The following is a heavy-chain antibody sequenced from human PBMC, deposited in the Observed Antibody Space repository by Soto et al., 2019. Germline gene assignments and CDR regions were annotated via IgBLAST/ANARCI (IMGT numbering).Heavy chain of an antibody. CDR3: AKDLGAHDAFDI. V-gene: IGHV3-23*01. Sequence: GGSLRLSCAASGFTFSSYAMSWVRQAPGKGLEWVSAISGSGGSTYYADSVKGRFTITRDNSKNTLYLQMNSLRAEDTAVYYCAKDLGAHDAFDIWGQGTMVTVSS. D-gene: IGHD1-26*01. J-gene: IGHJ3*02. CDR1: GFTFSSYA. CDR2: ISGSGGST.